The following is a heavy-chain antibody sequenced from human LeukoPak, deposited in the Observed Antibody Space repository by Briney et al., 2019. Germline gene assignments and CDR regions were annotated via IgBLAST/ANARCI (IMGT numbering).Heavy chain of an antibody. D-gene: IGHD3-22*01. Sequence: ASVKVSCKVSGYTLTELSMHWVRQAPGKGLEWMGGFDPEDGETIYAQKFQGRVTMTEDTSTDTAYMELSSLRSEDTAVYYCATGGSYYDSSGYYAFDYWGQGTLVTVSS. CDR1: GYTLTELS. J-gene: IGHJ4*02. CDR3: ATGGSYYDSSGYYAFDY. CDR2: FDPEDGET. V-gene: IGHV1-24*01.